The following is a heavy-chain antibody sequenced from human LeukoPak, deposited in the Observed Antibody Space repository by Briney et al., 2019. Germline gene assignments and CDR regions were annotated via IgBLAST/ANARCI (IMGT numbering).Heavy chain of an antibody. CDR2: ISGSGGST. D-gene: IGHD3-9*01. CDR1: GFTFSSYA. V-gene: IGHV3-23*01. Sequence: QTGGSLRLSCAASGFTFSSYAMSWVRQAPGKGLEWVSAISGSGGSTYYADSVKGRFTISRDNSKNTLYLQMNSLRAEDTAVYYCAKQGGYDILTGSDYWGQGTLVTVSP. CDR3: AKQGGYDILTGSDY. J-gene: IGHJ4*02.